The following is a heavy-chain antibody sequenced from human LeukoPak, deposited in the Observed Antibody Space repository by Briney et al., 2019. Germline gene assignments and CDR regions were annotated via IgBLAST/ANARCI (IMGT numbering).Heavy chain of an antibody. Sequence: PGGPLRVSCAASGFTFSSYAMNWVRQPPGKGLEWVSSITGDSNYIYYADSVKGRFTVSRDNAKNSLYLHINSLRAEDTAVYYCARVQGSPYWGQGTLVTVSS. CDR3: ARVQGSPY. CDR2: ITGDSNYI. CDR1: GFTFSSYA. V-gene: IGHV3-21*01. J-gene: IGHJ4*02.